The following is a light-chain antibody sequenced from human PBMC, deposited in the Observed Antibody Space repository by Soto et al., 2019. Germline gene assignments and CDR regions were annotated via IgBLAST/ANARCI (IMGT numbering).Light chain of an antibody. J-gene: IGLJ1*01. Sequence: QSVLTQPASVSGSPGQSVTISCTGTSSDVGGYDYVSWYQQHPGTAPKLMLYEVNNRPSGVSNRFSGSKSGNTASLIISGLHSEDEADYYCSAYTTTSTLLFGTGTKVTVL. V-gene: IGLV2-14*01. CDR2: EVN. CDR3: SAYTTTSTLL. CDR1: SSDVGGYDY.